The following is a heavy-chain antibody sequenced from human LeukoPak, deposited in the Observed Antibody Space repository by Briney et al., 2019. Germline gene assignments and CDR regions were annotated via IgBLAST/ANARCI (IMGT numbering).Heavy chain of an antibody. J-gene: IGHJ4*02. CDR2: ISSDGSNK. Sequence: PGKSLRLSCAASGFTFSSYGMHWVRQAPGKGLEWVAVISSDGSNKYYADSVKGRFTISRDNSKNTLYLQMNSLRAEDTAVYYCASGVGYFDYWGQGTLVTVSS. CDR1: GFTFSSYG. CDR3: ASGVGYFDY. V-gene: IGHV3-30*03.